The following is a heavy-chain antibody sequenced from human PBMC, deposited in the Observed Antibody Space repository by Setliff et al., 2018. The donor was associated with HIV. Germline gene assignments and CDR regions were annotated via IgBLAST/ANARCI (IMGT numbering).Heavy chain of an antibody. CDR3: ASFFVTTVTNQDY. V-gene: IGHV4-34*01. D-gene: IGHD4-17*01. CDR2: LSPSGTT. CDR1: GGSFSNYY. J-gene: IGHJ4*02. Sequence: SETLSLTCTVYGGSFSNYYTNWIRQPPGKGLEWIGELSPSGTTRSNPSHQSRVTISLDTSNNQFSLKLTSVTAADTAMYYCASFFVTTVTNQDYWGQGTPVTVSS.